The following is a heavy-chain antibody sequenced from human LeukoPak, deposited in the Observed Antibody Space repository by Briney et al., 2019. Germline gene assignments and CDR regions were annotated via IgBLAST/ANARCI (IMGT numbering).Heavy chain of an antibody. V-gene: IGHV1-3*01. D-gene: IGHD3-9*01. CDR1: GYTFTSYA. CDR3: ARADILTGAFDY. J-gene: IGHJ4*02. Sequence: ASVKVSGKASGYTFTSYAMHWVRQAPGQRLEWMGWINAGNGNTKYSQKFQGRVTITRDTSASTAYMELSSLRSEDTAVYYCARADILTGAFDYWGQGTLVTVSS. CDR2: INAGNGNT.